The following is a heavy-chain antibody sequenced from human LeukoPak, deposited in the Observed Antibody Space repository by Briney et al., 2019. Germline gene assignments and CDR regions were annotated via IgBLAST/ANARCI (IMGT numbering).Heavy chain of an antibody. Sequence: SQTLSLTCAVSGGSISSGGYSWSWIRQAPGKGLEWIGYIYHSGSTYYNPSLKSRVTMSVDKSKNQFSLKLSSVTAADTAVYYCSRENGAFSPFGYWGQGTLVTVLS. D-gene: IGHD2-8*01. CDR1: GGSISSGGYS. J-gene: IGHJ4*02. CDR3: SRENGAFSPFGY. V-gene: IGHV4-30-2*01. CDR2: IYHSGST.